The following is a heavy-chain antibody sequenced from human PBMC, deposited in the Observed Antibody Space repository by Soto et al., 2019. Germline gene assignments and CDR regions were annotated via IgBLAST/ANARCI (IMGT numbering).Heavy chain of an antibody. CDR2: ISAGGSST. V-gene: IGHV3-23*01. Sequence: GGSLRLSCAASGVTFRSYGMSWVRQAPGKGLEWVSTISAGGSSTYYADSVKGRFTISRDNSKNTLYLQMNSLRPEDTAVYYCAKEGALGLYYFDYWGQGTLVTVSS. CDR1: GVTFRSYG. J-gene: IGHJ4*02. D-gene: IGHD3-10*01. CDR3: AKEGALGLYYFDY.